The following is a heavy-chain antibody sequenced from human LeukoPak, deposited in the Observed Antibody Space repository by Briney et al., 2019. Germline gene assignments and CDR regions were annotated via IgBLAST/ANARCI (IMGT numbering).Heavy chain of an antibody. J-gene: IGHJ4*02. D-gene: IGHD6-6*01. CDR2: ISGDGSMT. Sequence: GGSLRLSCAVSGFSLRSYWMHWVRQAPGKGLVWVSRISGDGSMTNYAGSVKGRFTISRDNAKNTVYLQMNSLRAEDTAVYYCARYSSSSGGASHYFDYWGQGTLVTVSS. CDR3: ARYSSSSGGASHYFDY. CDR1: GFSLRSYW. V-gene: IGHV3-74*01.